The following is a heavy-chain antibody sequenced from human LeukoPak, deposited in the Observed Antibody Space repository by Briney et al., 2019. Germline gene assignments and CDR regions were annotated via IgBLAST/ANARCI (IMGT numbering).Heavy chain of an antibody. Sequence: GGSLRLSCAASGFTFSSYSMNWVRQAPGKGLEWVSSISSSSSYIYYADSVKGRFTISRDNAKNSLYLQMNSLRAEDTAVYYCARDVTPGGAFVIWGQGTMVTVSS. CDR3: ARDVTPGGAFVI. V-gene: IGHV3-21*01. CDR2: ISSSSSYI. D-gene: IGHD2-21*02. J-gene: IGHJ3*02. CDR1: GFTFSSYS.